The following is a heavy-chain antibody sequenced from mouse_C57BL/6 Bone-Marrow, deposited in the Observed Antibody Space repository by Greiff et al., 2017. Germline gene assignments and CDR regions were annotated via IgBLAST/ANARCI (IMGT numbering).Heavy chain of an antibody. Sequence: VQLQQPGAELVKPGASVKMSCKASGYTFTSYWITWVKQRPGQGLEWIGDIYPGSGSTNYNEKFKSKATLTVDTSSSTAYMQLSSLTSEDSAVYYRARGRESPDYFDYRGQGTTLTVSS. CDR3: ARGRESPDYFDY. CDR1: GYTFTSYW. J-gene: IGHJ2*01. CDR2: IYPGSGST. V-gene: IGHV1-55*01.